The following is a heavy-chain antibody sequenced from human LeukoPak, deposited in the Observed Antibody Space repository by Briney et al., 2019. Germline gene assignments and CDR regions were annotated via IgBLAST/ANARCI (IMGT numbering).Heavy chain of an antibody. CDR2: ISSSSSTI. D-gene: IGHD3-16*01. CDR3: ARVRWAAGGGFDY. J-gene: IGHJ4*02. V-gene: IGHV3-48*01. Sequence: GGSLRLSCAASGFTFSSYSMNWVRQAPGKGLEWVPYISSSSSTIYYADSVKGRFTISRDNAKNSLYLQMNSLRAEDTAVYYCARVRWAAGGGFDYWGQGTLVTVSS. CDR1: GFTFSSYS.